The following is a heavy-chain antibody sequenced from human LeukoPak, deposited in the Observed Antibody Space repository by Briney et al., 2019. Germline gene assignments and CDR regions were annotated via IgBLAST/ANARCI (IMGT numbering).Heavy chain of an antibody. CDR3: ARVPCGGDCYNPGYYFDY. D-gene: IGHD2-21*02. V-gene: IGHV4-38-2*02. Sequence: SETLSLTCTVSGYSINSGFYWGWIRQPPGKGLEWIGEINHSGSTNYNPSLKSRVTISVDTSKNQFSLKLSSVTAADTAVYYCARVPCGGDCYNPGYYFDYWGQGTLVTVSS. CDR2: INHSGST. J-gene: IGHJ4*02. CDR1: GYSINSGFY.